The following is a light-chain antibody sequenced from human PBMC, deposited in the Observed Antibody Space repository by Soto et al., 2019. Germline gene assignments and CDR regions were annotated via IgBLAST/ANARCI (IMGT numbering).Light chain of an antibody. Sequence: NFILTQPHSVSESPGKTVTISCTRSSGSIASNYVQWYQQRPGSSPTTVIYEDNQRPSGVPDRFSGSIDSSSNSASLTISGLKTEDEADYYCQSYDSSNQVFGGGTKVTVL. CDR2: EDN. CDR1: SGSIASNY. J-gene: IGLJ2*01. CDR3: QSYDSSNQV. V-gene: IGLV6-57*01.